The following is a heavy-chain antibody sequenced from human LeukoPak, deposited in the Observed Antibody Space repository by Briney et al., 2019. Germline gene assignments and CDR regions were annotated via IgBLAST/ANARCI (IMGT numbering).Heavy chain of an antibody. V-gene: IGHV3-21*01. D-gene: IGHD6-13*01. CDR1: GFPFSRNA. J-gene: IGHJ4*02. CDR3: ARPLDSSNNYFDY. CDR2: VSSSSNYM. Sequence: GGSLRLSCAASGFPFSRNAMNWVRQAPGKGLEWASFVSSSSNYMSYADSVKGRFTISRDSAKSSLYLQMNSLRAEDTAVYYCARPLDSSNNYFDYWGQGTLVTVSA.